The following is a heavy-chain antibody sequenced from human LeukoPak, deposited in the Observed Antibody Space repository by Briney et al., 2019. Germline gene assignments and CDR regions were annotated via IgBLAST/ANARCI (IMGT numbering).Heavy chain of an antibody. CDR2: IYTSGST. CDR1: AGSISSGKYY. J-gene: IGHJ4*02. D-gene: IGHD3-10*01. Sequence: TLSLTCTVSAGSISSGKYYWSWIRQPAEKRLEWIGRIYTSGSTNYNPSLKSRVTISVDTSKNQFSLKLSSVTAADTAVYYWARDRGLGYWGQGTLVTVSS. V-gene: IGHV4-61*02. CDR3: ARDRGLGY.